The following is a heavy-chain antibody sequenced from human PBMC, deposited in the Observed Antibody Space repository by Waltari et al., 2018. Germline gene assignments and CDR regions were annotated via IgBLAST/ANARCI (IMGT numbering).Heavy chain of an antibody. CDR3: ASQNRNYVYDAFDI. CDR2: TYHSGSA. D-gene: IGHD1-7*01. J-gene: IGHJ3*02. Sequence: QVQLQESGPGLVKPSETLSLTCTVSGYSISSGYYWGWIRQPPGKGPEWIGSTYHSGSASYNPSLKSRATISVDTSRNQFSLKLSSVTAADTAVYYCASQNRNYVYDAFDIWGQGTMVTVSS. V-gene: IGHV4-38-2*02. CDR1: GYSISSGYY.